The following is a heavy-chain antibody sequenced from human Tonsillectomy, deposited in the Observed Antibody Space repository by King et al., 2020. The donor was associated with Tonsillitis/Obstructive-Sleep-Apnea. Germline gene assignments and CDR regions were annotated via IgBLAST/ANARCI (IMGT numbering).Heavy chain of an antibody. D-gene: IGHD6-6*01. CDR3: AKDWGDIAARPRHFDY. J-gene: IGHJ4*02. Sequence: VQLVESGGGLVQPGGSLRLSCAASGFTFSSYAMSWVRQAPGKGLEWVSAISSSGGSTYYADSVKGRFTISRDNSKNTLYLQMNSLRAEDTAVYYCAKDWGDIAARPRHFDYGGQGTLVTVSS. CDR1: GFTFSSYA. V-gene: IGHV3-23*04. CDR2: ISSSGGST.